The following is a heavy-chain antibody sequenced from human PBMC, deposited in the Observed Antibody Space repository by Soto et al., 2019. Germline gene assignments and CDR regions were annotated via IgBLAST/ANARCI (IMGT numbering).Heavy chain of an antibody. D-gene: IGHD3-3*01. CDR2: ISGSGGST. CDR1: GFTFSSYA. J-gene: IGHJ4*02. CDR3: AKDAIFGVVIIIGYFDY. Sequence: GGSLRLSCAASGFTFSSYAMSWVRQAPGKGLEWVSAISGSGGSTYYADSVKGRFTISRDNSKNTLYLQMNSLRAEDTAVYYCAKDAIFGVVIIIGYFDYWGQGTLVTVSS. V-gene: IGHV3-23*01.